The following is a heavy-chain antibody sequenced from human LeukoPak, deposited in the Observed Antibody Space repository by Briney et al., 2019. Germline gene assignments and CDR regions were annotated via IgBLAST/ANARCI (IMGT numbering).Heavy chain of an antibody. Sequence: GGSLRLSCAASGFTFSSYSMNWVRQAPGKGLEWVSSISSSSSYIYYADSVKGRFTISRDNAKNSLYLQMNSLRAEDTAVYYCARDSSQYYDFWSGYPGLGNFDYWGQGTLVTVSS. CDR1: GFTFSSYS. V-gene: IGHV3-21*01. CDR3: ARDSSQYYDFWSGYPGLGNFDY. J-gene: IGHJ4*02. CDR2: ISSSSSYI. D-gene: IGHD3-3*01.